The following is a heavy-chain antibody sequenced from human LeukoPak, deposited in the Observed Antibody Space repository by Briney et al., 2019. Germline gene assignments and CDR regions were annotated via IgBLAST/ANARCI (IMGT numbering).Heavy chain of an antibody. CDR2: INHSGST. J-gene: IGHJ6*02. CDR3: ARLDIVVVPAAIRYYYYGMDV. Sequence: SETLSLTCAVYGGSFSGYYWSWIRQPPGKGLESIGEINHSGSTNYNPSLKSRVTISVDTSKNQFSLKLSSVTAADTAVYYCARLDIVVVPAAIRYYYYGMDVWGQGTTVTVSS. CDR1: GGSFSGYY. D-gene: IGHD2-2*02. V-gene: IGHV4-34*01.